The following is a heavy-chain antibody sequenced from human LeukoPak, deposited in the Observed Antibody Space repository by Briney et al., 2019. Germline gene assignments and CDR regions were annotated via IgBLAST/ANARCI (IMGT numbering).Heavy chain of an antibody. D-gene: IGHD1-26*01. CDR3: AKDRVVSGSFNFDY. J-gene: IGHJ4*02. Sequence: PGGSLRLSCAASGFTFSSYAMHWVRQAPGKGLEWVAVISYDGSNKYYADSVKGRFTISRDNSKNTLYLQMNSLRAEDTAVYYCAKDRVVSGSFNFDYWGQGTLVTVSS. CDR1: GFTFSSYA. V-gene: IGHV3-30*04. CDR2: ISYDGSNK.